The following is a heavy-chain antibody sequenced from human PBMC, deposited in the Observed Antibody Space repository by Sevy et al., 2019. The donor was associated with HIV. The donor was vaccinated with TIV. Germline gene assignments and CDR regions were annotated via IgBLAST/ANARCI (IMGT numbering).Heavy chain of an antibody. CDR1: VFTFSSYA. CDR2: ISGSGGST. D-gene: IGHD1-20*01. Sequence: GGSLRLSCAASVFTFSSYAMSWVRQAPGKGLEWVSAISGSGGSTYYADSVKGRFTISRDNSKNTLYLQMNSLRAEDTAVYYCVKGGTVYRGPYWGQGTLVTVSS. V-gene: IGHV3-23*01. CDR3: VKGGTVYRGPY. J-gene: IGHJ4*02.